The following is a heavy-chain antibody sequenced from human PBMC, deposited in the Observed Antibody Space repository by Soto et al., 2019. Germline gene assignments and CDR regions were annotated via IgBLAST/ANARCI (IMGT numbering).Heavy chain of an antibody. Sequence: GASVKVSCKVSGYTLTELSMHWVRQAPGKGLEWMGGFDPEDGETIYAQKFQGRVTMTEDTSTDTAYMELSSLRSEDTAVYYCARVDFPMVAAPTSRWGAFDIWGQGTMVTVSS. V-gene: IGHV1-24*01. CDR2: FDPEDGET. CDR3: ARVDFPMVAAPTSRWGAFDI. D-gene: IGHD2-15*01. CDR1: GYTLTELS. J-gene: IGHJ3*02.